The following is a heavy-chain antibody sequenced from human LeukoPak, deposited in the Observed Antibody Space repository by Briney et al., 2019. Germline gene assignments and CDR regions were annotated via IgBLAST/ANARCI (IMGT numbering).Heavy chain of an antibody. Sequence: GGSLRLACSASGFTFSNYARTWVRQAPGKGLEWVSGISNSGGSTYYADSVKGRFTISRDNSKNTLYLQMNSLRAEDTAVYYCARDLSWLLFDYWGQGTLVTVSS. V-gene: IGHV3-23*01. CDR2: ISNSGGST. CDR1: GFTFSNYA. CDR3: ARDLSWLLFDY. D-gene: IGHD3-9*01. J-gene: IGHJ4*02.